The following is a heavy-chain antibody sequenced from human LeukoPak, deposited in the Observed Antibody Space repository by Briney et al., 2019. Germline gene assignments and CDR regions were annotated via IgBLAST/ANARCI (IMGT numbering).Heavy chain of an antibody. D-gene: IGHD3-22*01. J-gene: IGHJ6*04. V-gene: IGHV3-66*01. CDR3: ARDRISWNSAYYGMDV. CDR1: GFTVRSNY. CDR2: LYSGGDT. Sequence: GGSLRLSCAASGFTVRSNYMTWVRQAPGKGLEWVSVLYSGGDTDYADSVKGRFTISRDNSKNTLFLQMNSLRAEDTAVYFCARDRISWNSAYYGMDVWGKGTTVTVSS.